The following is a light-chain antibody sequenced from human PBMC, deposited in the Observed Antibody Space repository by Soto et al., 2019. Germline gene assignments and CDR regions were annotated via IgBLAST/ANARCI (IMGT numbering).Light chain of an antibody. V-gene: IGLV2-11*01. Sequence: QSALTQPRSVSGSPGQSVTISCTGTSSDVGGYNYVSWYQQHPEKAPKLMIYDVSKRPSGVPDRFSGSKSGNTASLTISGLPAEDEDAYYCCSYAGSYTFVFGGGTKLTVL. CDR2: DVS. J-gene: IGLJ2*01. CDR1: SSDVGGYNY. CDR3: CSYAGSYTFV.